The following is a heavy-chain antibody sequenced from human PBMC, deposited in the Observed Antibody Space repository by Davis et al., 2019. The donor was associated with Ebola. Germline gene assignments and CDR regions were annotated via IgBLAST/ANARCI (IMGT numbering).Heavy chain of an antibody. Sequence: GSLRLSCTVSGGSISSYYWSWIRQPPGRGLEWIGYIYYSGSTNYNPSLKSRVTISVDTSKNQFSLKLTSVTAADTAVYYCAREVGVVVRFDPWGQGTLVTVSS. CDR1: GGSISSYY. CDR2: IYYSGST. J-gene: IGHJ5*02. CDR3: AREVGVVVRFDP. V-gene: IGHV4-59*12. D-gene: IGHD3-3*01.